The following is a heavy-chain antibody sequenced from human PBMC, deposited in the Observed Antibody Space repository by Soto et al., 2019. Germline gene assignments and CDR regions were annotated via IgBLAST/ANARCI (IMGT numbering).Heavy chain of an antibody. J-gene: IGHJ4*02. D-gene: IGHD1-26*01. Sequence: GGSLRLSCAASGFTFSSYGMHWVRQAPGKGLEWVAVIWYDGSNKYYADSVKGRFTISRDNSKNTLYLQMNSLRAEDTAVYYCARAGGSYGDYFDYWGQGTLVTVSS. CDR1: GFTFSSYG. CDR3: ARAGGSYGDYFDY. V-gene: IGHV3-33*01. CDR2: IWYDGSNK.